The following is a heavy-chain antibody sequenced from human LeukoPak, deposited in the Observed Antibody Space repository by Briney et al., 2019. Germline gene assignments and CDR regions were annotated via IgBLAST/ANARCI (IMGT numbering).Heavy chain of an antibody. Sequence: GGSLRLSCVASGFTFSTYVMTWVRQAPGKGLEWVSAISDSGITTYYADSVRGRFTISRDNSKNTLYLQMNSLRAEDTAVYYCAKAEYNINCHKCWIDSWGQGTLVTVSS. V-gene: IGHV3-23*01. CDR2: ISDSGITT. CDR3: AKAEYNINCHKCWIDS. D-gene: IGHD1-1*01. J-gene: IGHJ4*02. CDR1: GFTFSTYV.